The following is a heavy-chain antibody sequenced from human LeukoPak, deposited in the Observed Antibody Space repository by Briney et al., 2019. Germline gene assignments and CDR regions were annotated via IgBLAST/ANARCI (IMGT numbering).Heavy chain of an antibody. V-gene: IGHV3-21*01. CDR1: GFTFSSYS. Sequence: KSGGSLRLSCAASGFTFSSYSMNWVRQAPGKGLEWVSSISSSSSYIYYADSVKGRFTISRDNAKNSLYLQMNSLRAEDTAVYYCAREVDSSGIGYYFDYWGQGTLVTVSS. CDR3: AREVDSSGIGYYFDY. D-gene: IGHD3-22*01. CDR2: ISSSSSYI. J-gene: IGHJ4*02.